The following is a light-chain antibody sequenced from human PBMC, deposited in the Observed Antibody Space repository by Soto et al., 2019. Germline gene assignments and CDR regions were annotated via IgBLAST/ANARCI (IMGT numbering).Light chain of an antibody. CDR3: MQDLQSPYT. J-gene: IGKJ2*01. CDR1: QSLLHSNGYNY. V-gene: IGKV2-28*01. Sequence: DIVMTQSPLSLPVTPGEPASISCRSSQSLLHSNGYNYLDWYLQKPGQSPQLLIYLGSNRASGVPDRFSGSGSGIDFTLKISRVEAEDVGVYYCMQDLQSPYTFGQGTKLEIK. CDR2: LGS.